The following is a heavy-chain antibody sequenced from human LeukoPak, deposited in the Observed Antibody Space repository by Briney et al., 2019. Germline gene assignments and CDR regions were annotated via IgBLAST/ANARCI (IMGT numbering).Heavy chain of an antibody. Sequence: SETLSLTCTVSGASITSGAYCWSWIRQHPGKGLEWIGYVCHDGDTSYNPSLKGRVTVTIDTSKNQFSLELNSVTAADTAVFFCAKEGRDSGGYNGWFEPWGQGTLVTVSS. CDR1: GASITSGAYC. CDR3: AKEGRDSGGYNGWFEP. V-gene: IGHV4-31*03. CDR2: VCHDGDT. J-gene: IGHJ5*02. D-gene: IGHD2-15*01.